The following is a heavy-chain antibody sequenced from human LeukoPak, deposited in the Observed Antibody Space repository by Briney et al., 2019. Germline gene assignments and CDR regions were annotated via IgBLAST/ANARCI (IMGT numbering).Heavy chain of an antibody. J-gene: IGHJ5*02. CDR1: GYTFTGYY. V-gene: IGHV1-2*02. CDR2: INPNSGGT. Sequence: ASVKVSCKASGYTFTGYYMHWVRQAPGQGLEWMGWINPNSGGTNYAQKFQGRVTMTRDTSISTAYMELSRLRSDDTAVYNCARAAHDYGDYSNWFDPWGQGTLVTVSS. CDR3: ARAAHDYGDYSNWFDP. D-gene: IGHD4-17*01.